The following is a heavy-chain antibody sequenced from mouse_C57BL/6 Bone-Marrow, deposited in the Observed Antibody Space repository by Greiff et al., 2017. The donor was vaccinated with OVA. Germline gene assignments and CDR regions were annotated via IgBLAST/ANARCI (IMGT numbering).Heavy chain of an antibody. CDR2: IYPRSGNT. CDR1: GYTFTSYG. CDR3: ARGGLLGPTVVPYFDD. Sequence: QVQLQQSGAELARPGASVKLSCKASGYTFTSYGISWVKQRTGQGLEWIGEIYPRSGNTYYNEKFKGKATLTADKSSSTAYMELRSLTSEDSAVYFCARGGLLGPTVVPYFDDWGQGTTLTVSS. V-gene: IGHV1-81*01. J-gene: IGHJ2*01. D-gene: IGHD1-1*01.